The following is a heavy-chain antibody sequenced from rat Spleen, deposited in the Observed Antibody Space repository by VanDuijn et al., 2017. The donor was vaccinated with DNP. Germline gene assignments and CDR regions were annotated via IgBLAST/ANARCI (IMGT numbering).Heavy chain of an antibody. CDR1: GFTFNKYW. CDR3: ATETNYYSGDVGYFDY. D-gene: IGHD1-1*01. V-gene: IGHV5-31*01. Sequence: EVQLVESGGDLVQPGRSLKLSCVASGFTFNKYWMTWIRQVPGKGLEWVATIFYDDTRTYYRDSVKGRFTISRDNAKSTLYLQLDSLRSEDTATYYCATETNYYSGDVGYFDYWGQGLIVTVSS. J-gene: IGHJ2*01. CDR2: IFYDDTRT.